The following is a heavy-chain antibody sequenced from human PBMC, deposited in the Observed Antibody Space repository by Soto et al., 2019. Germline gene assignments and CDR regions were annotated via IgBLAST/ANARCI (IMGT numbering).Heavy chain of an antibody. CDR2: INAGNGNT. Sequence: ASVKVSCKASGYTFTSYAMHWVRQAPGQRLEWMGWINAGNGNTKYSQKFQGRVTITRDTSASTAYMELSSLRSEDTVVYFCAIDWDIVVVPAAPQYYYYYYMDVWGKGTTVTVSS. CDR3: AIDWDIVVVPAAPQYYYYYYMDV. V-gene: IGHV1-3*01. D-gene: IGHD2-2*01. CDR1: GYTFTSYA. J-gene: IGHJ6*03.